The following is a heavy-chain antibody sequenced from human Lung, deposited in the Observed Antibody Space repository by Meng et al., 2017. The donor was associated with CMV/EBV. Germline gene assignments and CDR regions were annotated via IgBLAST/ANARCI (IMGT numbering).Heavy chain of an antibody. Sequence: QVQLVQSGGEVKRPGASVKVSCKTSGYTFKRYAITWVRQAPGQGLEWMGWISPYNGDTIYARDFQGWVTMTRDTSNRTLYMEVSRLRFDDTAVYYCARAIVKNGKRQFDYWGQGTLVTVSS. CDR1: GYTFKRYA. D-gene: IGHD1-1*01. V-gene: IGHV1-18*01. J-gene: IGHJ4*02. CDR3: ARAIVKNGKRQFDY. CDR2: ISPYNGDT.